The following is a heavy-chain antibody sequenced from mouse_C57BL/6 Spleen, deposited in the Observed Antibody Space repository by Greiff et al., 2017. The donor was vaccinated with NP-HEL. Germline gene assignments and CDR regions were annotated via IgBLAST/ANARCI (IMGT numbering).Heavy chain of an antibody. D-gene: IGHD1-1*01. CDR2: IYPGSGST. V-gene: IGHV1-55*01. J-gene: IGHJ1*03. CDR1: VYTFTSYW. Sequence: QVQLQQPGAELVKPGASVQMSCKASVYTFTSYWITWVKQRPGQGLEWIGDIYPGSGSTNYNEKFKSKATLTVDTSSSTAYMQLSSLTSEDSAVYYCAREDYYYGSSYGYFDVWGTGTTVTVSS. CDR3: AREDYYYGSSYGYFDV.